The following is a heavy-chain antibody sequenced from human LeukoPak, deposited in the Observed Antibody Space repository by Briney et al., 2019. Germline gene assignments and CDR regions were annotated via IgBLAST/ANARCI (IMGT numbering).Heavy chain of an antibody. J-gene: IGHJ4*02. V-gene: IGHV3-48*04. CDR1: GFTFSSFS. Sequence: GGSLRLSCAASGFTFSSFSMYWVRQAPGKGLEWVSYISSSSSTIYYADSVKGRFTISRDNAKNSLYLQMNSLRAEDTAVYYCARMVFWSGYYPDYWGQGTLVTVSS. CDR3: ARMVFWSGYYPDY. D-gene: IGHD3-3*01. CDR2: ISSSSSTI.